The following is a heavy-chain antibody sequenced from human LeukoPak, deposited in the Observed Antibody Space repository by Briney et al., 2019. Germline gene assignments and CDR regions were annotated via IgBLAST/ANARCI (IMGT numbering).Heavy chain of an antibody. D-gene: IGHD2-21*01. J-gene: IGHJ4*02. Sequence: SVKVSCKTSGGTFSNYAISWVRQAPGQGLEWMGRIIPTLGIAKYAQKFQGRVTITADSSTSTAYMELRSLRSEDTAVYYCARDRHYSAAPSDYWGQGTLVTVSS. V-gene: IGHV1-69*04. CDR2: IIPTLGIA. CDR3: ARDRHYSAAPSDY. CDR1: GGTFSNYA.